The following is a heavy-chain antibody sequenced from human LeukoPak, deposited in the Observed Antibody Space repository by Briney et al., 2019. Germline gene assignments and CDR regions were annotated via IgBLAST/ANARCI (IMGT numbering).Heavy chain of an antibody. D-gene: IGHD5-18*01. CDR2: IYHSGST. CDR3: ARGIQLWPWPRFDY. V-gene: IGHV4-30-2*01. Sequence: SQTLSLTCTGSGGSISSGGYYWSWIRQPPGKGLEWIGYIYHSGSTYYNPSLKSRVTISVDRSKNQFSLKLSSVTAADTAVYYCARGIQLWPWPRFDYWGQGTLVTVSS. J-gene: IGHJ4*02. CDR1: GGSISSGGYY.